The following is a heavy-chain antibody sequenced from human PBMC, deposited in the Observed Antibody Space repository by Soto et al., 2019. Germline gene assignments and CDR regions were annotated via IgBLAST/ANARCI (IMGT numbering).Heavy chain of an antibody. V-gene: IGHV1-69*19. CDR1: GGTFNTYA. Sequence: QVQLVQSGPERKKPGSAVKVSCKASGGTFNTYAMNWVRQVPGQGLEWMGGIFPMFDVPRYAQKFQGRVTITLDESSTTAYMDLSSLRFDDTAVYYCARSVGSGGVIGGFDYWGQGTLVSV. D-gene: IGHD3-16*02. J-gene: IGHJ4*02. CDR3: ARSVGSGGVIGGFDY. CDR2: IFPMFDVP.